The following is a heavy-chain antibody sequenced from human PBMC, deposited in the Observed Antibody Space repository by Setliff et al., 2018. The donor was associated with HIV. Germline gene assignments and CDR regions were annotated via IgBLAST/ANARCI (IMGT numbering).Heavy chain of an antibody. J-gene: IGHJ1*01. D-gene: IGHD6-13*01. CDR1: GGSITSGNYY. Sequence: PSETLSLTCRVYGGSITSGNYYWGWIRQAPGKGLEWIASMIYGGDTWYNPSLKSRVTIYVDTANNEISLRLSSVTAEDTAIYYCARVPTSSWYVTTQRTKEYFQQWGQGTLVTVSS. V-gene: IGHV4-39*01. CDR2: MIYGGDT. CDR3: ARVPTSSWYVTTQRTKEYFQQ.